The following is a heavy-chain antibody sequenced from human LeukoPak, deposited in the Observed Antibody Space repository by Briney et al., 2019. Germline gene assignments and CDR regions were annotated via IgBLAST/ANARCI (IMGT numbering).Heavy chain of an antibody. Sequence: SETLPLTCAVSGYSISSGYYWGWIRQPPGKGLEWIGSIYHSGSTYYNPSLKSRVTISVDTSKNQFSLKLSSVTAADTAVYYCARHMTGIAGTTYWFDPWGQGTLVTVSS. J-gene: IGHJ5*02. D-gene: IGHD1-7*01. V-gene: IGHV4-38-2*01. CDR2: IYHSGST. CDR1: GYSISSGYY. CDR3: ARHMTGIAGTTYWFDP.